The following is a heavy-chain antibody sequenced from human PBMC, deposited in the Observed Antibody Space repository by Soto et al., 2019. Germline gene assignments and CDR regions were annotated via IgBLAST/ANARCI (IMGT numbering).Heavy chain of an antibody. CDR3: TGREEETDY. CDR1: GFTFSGSA. CDR2: IRSKANSYAT. J-gene: IGHJ4*02. V-gene: IGHV3-73*01. D-gene: IGHD1-26*01. Sequence: EVQLVESGGGLVQPGGSLKLSCAASGFTFSGSAMHWVRQASGKGLEWVGRIRSKANSYATAYAASVKGRFTISRDDSKTTAYLQMNSLKTEDTAVYYCTGREEETDYWGQGTLVTVSS.